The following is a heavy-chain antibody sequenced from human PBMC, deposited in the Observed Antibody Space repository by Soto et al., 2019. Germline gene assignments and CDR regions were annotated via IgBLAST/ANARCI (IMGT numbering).Heavy chain of an antibody. Sequence: GASVKVSCKASGGTFSSYAISWVRQAPGQGLEWMGGIIPIFGTANYAQKFQGRVTITADESTSTAYMELSSLRSEDTAVYYCARSKPSLGGVIIMVYYGMDVWGQGTTVTVSS. J-gene: IGHJ6*02. V-gene: IGHV1-69*13. CDR1: GGTFSSYA. D-gene: IGHD3-10*01. CDR3: ARSKPSLGGVIIMVYYGMDV. CDR2: IIPIFGTA.